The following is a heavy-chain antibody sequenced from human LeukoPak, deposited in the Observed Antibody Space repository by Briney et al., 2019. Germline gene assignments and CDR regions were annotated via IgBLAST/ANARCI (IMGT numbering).Heavy chain of an antibody. J-gene: IGHJ4*02. CDR1: GFSFSTYS. V-gene: IGHV3-48*02. CDR3: ARDPAHSSGPFDC. CDR2: IRSSGSTI. D-gene: IGHD3-22*01. Sequence: PGGSLRLSCAASGFSFSTYSMNWVRQAPGKGLEWVSYIRSSGSTIYHADSVKGRFTISRDNAKNSLYLQMNSLRDEDTAVYYCARDPAHSSGPFDCWGQGTLVTVSS.